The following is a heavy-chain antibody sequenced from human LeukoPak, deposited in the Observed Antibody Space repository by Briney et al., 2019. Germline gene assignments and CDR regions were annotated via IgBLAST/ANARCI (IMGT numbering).Heavy chain of an antibody. D-gene: IGHD1-26*01. CDR1: GFTFSGYG. V-gene: IGHV3-30*18. CDR2: ISFDGSNQ. Sequence: GGSLRLSCAASGFTFSGYGMHWVRQAPGKGLEWVALISFDGSNQYYADSVKGRFTISRDNSKNTLYLQMSSLRAEDRAVYYCAKPPELGATVGYFDYWGQGTLVTVSS. J-gene: IGHJ4*02. CDR3: AKPPELGATVGYFDY.